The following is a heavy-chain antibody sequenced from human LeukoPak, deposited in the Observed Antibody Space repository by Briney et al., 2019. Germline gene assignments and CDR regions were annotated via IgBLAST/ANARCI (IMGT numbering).Heavy chain of an antibody. D-gene: IGHD1-14*01. V-gene: IGHV1-69*13. CDR3: ARDSSEFRNLIPY. Sequence: SVKVSCKASGGTFNNYAISWVRQSPGQGLEWMGGIIPIFGTANYAQRFQGRVTITADESTSTAYMELSSLRSEDTAVYYCARDSSEFRNLIPYWGQGTLVTVSS. CDR2: IIPIFGTA. CDR1: GGTFNNYA. J-gene: IGHJ1*01.